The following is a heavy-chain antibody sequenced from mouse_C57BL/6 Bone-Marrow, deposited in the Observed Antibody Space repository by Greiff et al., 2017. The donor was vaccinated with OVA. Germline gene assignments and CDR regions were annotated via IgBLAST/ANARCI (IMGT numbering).Heavy chain of an antibody. D-gene: IGHD5-1*01. V-gene: IGHV1-63*01. CDR2: IYPGGGYT. J-gene: IGHJ2*01. CDR1: GYTFTNYW. Sequence: QVQLQQSGAELVRPGTSVKMSCKASGYTFTNYWIGWAKQRPGHGLEWIGDIYPGGGYTNYNEKFKGKATLTADKSSSTAYMQFSSLTSEDSAIYYCARYRRGYFDYWGQGTTLTVSS. CDR3: ARYRRGYFDY.